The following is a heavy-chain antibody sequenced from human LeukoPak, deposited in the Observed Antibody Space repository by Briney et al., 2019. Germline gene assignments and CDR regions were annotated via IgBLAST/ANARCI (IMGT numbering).Heavy chain of an antibody. V-gene: IGHV3-30*14. CDR1: GFTFSSYS. J-gene: IGHJ4*02. D-gene: IGHD4-17*01. Sequence: GGSLRLSCAASGFTFSSYSMHWVRQAPGKGLEWVAVISYDGSNKYYADSVKGRFTISRDNSKNTLYLQMNSLRAEDTAVYYCAREGDYGDYVWSLDYWGQGTLVTVSS. CDR2: ISYDGSNK. CDR3: AREGDYGDYVWSLDY.